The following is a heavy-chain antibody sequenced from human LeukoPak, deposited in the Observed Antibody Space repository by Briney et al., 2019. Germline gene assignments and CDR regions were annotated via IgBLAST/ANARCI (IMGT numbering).Heavy chain of an antibody. V-gene: IGHV1-2*02. CDR3: ARDGALDY. J-gene: IGHJ4*02. CDR2: INVNSGDT. Sequence: VASVKVSCKASGYTFTAHYMHWLRQAPGQGLEWMGWINVNSGDTNYAQKFQGRVTMTRDTSITTAYMELSSLRSDDTAVYYCARDGALDYWGQGTLVIVSS. D-gene: IGHD3-16*01. CDR1: GYTFTAHY.